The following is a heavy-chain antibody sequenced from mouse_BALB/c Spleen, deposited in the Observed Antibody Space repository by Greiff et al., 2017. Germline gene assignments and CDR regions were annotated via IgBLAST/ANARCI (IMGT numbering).Heavy chain of an antibody. D-gene: IGHD1-1*01. CDR1: GYSITSDYA. CDR2: ISYSGST. CDR3: ARYDYYGSSYYFDY. Sequence: EVQGVESGPGLVKPSQSLSLTCTVTGYSITSDYAWNWIRQFPGNKLEWMGYISYSGSTSYNPSLKSRISITRDTSKNQFFLQLNSVTTEDTATYYCARYDYYGSSYYFDYWGQGTTLTVSS. J-gene: IGHJ2*01. V-gene: IGHV3-2*02.